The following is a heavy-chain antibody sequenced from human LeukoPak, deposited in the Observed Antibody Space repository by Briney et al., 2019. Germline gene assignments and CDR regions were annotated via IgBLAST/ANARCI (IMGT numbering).Heavy chain of an antibody. V-gene: IGHV3-23*01. CDR3: AKDLTLSPTYYDILTGYYANYHYYGMDV. J-gene: IGHJ6*02. CDR2: ISGSGGST. D-gene: IGHD3-9*01. Sequence: GGSLRLSCAASGFTFSSYAMSWVRQAPGKGLEWVSAISGSGGSTYYADSVKGRFTISRDNSKNTLYLQMNSLRAEDTAVYYCAKDLTLSPTYYDILTGYYANYHYYGMDVWGQGTTVTVSS. CDR1: GFTFSSYA.